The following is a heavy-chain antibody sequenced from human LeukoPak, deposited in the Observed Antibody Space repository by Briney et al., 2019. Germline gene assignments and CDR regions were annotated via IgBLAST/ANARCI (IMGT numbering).Heavy chain of an antibody. CDR1: GYTFTSYD. D-gene: IGHD3-22*01. V-gene: IGHV1-8*03. CDR2: MNPNSGNT. J-gene: IGHJ4*02. CDR3: ATVTKRSSGYYYRSFDY. Sequence: GASVKVSCKASGYTFTSYDINWVRQATGQGLEWMGWMNPNSGNTGYAQKFQGRVTITRNTSISTAYMELSSLRSEDTAVYYCATVTKRSSGYYYRSFDYWGQGTLVTVSS.